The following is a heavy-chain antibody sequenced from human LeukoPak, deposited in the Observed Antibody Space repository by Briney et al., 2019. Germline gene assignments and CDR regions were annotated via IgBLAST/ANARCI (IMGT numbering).Heavy chain of an antibody. CDR2: ISGSGGTT. V-gene: IGHV3-23*01. D-gene: IGHD3-22*01. CDR3: AKVNYYDSTGFYDY. CDR1: GFTFSSYA. J-gene: IGHJ4*02. Sequence: GGSLRLSCAASGFTFSSYAMSWVRQAPGKGLEWVSAISGSGGTTNYADSVKGRFTISRDTSKNTLYLQMNSLRAEDTAIYYCAKVNYYDSTGFYDYWGQGTLVTVSS.